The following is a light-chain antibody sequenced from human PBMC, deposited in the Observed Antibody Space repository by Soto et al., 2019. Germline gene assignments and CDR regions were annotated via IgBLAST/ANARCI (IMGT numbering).Light chain of an antibody. J-gene: IGKJ4*01. V-gene: IGKV3-11*01. CDR2: DAF. CDR3: QQRSNWPLT. CDR1: QNLSSA. Sequence: IVLTQSPATLSLSPGERATLSCRASQNLSSALAWYQQKRGQSPRLLIYDAFNRATGIPARFSGSGSGTDFTLAISSLEPEDFAVYYCQQRSNWPLTFGGGTKVEI.